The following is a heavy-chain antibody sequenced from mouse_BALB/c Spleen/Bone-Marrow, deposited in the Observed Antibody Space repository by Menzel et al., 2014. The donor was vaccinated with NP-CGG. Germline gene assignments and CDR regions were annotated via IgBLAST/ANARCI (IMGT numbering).Heavy chain of an antibody. V-gene: IGHV2-6-7*01. Sequence: VQRVESGPGLVSPSQSLSITCTVSGFSLTVYGVNWVRQPPGKGLEWLGMIWGDGITDYNSAFKSRLSISKDDSKSQVFLKMNSLQTDDTAKYYCAGEGNYFDYWGQGTTLTVSS. CDR1: GFSLTVYG. J-gene: IGHJ2*01. CDR3: AGEGNYFDY. CDR2: IWGDGIT.